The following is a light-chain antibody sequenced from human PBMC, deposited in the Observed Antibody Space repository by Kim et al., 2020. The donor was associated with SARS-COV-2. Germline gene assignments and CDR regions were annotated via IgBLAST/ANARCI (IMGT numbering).Light chain of an antibody. CDR2: QDS. CDR3: QAWDSSFWV. CDR1: KLGDKY. J-gene: IGLJ3*02. V-gene: IGLV3-1*01. Sequence: SYELTQPPSVSVSPGQTASITCSGDKLGDKYACWYQQKPGQSPVLVIYQDSKWPSGIPERFSGSNSGNTATLTISGTQAMDEADYYCQAWDSSFWVFGGG.